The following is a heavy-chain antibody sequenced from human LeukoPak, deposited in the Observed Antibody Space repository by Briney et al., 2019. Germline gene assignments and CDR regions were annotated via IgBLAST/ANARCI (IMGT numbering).Heavy chain of an antibody. Sequence: GGSLRLSCAASGFTFSSYWMHWVRQSPGKGLVWVSRINSDGSSTYYADFVKGRFTISRDNAKNTLYLQMNSLRAEDTAVYYCAGEMATIWAFDIWSQGTMVTVSS. J-gene: IGHJ3*02. CDR2: INSDGSST. D-gene: IGHD5-24*01. CDR1: GFTFSSYW. V-gene: IGHV3-74*01. CDR3: AGEMATIWAFDI.